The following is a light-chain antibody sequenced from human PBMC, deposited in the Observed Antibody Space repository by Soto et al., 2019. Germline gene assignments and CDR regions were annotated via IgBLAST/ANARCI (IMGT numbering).Light chain of an antibody. J-gene: IGKJ5*01. CDR2: LGS. CDR3: MQALQIPT. Sequence: DIVMTQSPLSLPVTPGEPASISCRSNQSLLHSNGYNYLDWYLQKPGQSPQLLIYLGSNRASGVPDRFSGSGSGTDFTLKISTVEAEDVGVYYCMQALQIPTFSQGTRLEIK. CDR1: QSLLHSNGYNY. V-gene: IGKV2-28*01.